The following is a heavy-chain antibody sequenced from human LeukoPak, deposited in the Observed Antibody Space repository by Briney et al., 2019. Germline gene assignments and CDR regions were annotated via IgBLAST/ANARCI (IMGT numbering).Heavy chain of an antibody. Sequence: PSETLSLTCTVSGGSISSGGYSWSWIRQHPGKGLEWIGYIYYSGSTYYNPSLKSRVTISVDTSKNQFSLKLSSVTAADTAVYYCARAAPAATLDYWGQGTLVTVSS. CDR2: IYYSGST. CDR1: GGSISSGGYS. V-gene: IGHV4-31*03. J-gene: IGHJ4*02. D-gene: IGHD2-15*01. CDR3: ARAAPAATLDY.